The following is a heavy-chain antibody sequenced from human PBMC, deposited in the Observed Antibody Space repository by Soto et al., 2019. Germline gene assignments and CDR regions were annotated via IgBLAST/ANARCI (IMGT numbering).Heavy chain of an antibody. Sequence: QTGGSLRLSCAASGFTFSSYAMSWVRQAPGKGLEWVGFIRSKAYGGTTEYAASVKGRFTISRDDSKSIAYLQMNSLKTEDTAVYYCTRDALLWFGEPNAFDIWGQGTMVTVSS. V-gene: IGHV3-49*04. CDR2: IRSKAYGGTT. CDR3: TRDALLWFGEPNAFDI. CDR1: GFTFSSYA. J-gene: IGHJ3*02. D-gene: IGHD3-10*01.